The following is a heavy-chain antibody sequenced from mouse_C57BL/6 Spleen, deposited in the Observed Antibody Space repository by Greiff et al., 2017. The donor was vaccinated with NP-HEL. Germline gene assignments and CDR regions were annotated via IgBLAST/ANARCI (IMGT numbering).Heavy chain of an antibody. D-gene: IGHD1-1*01. CDR3: ARTGYYGSSPMDY. J-gene: IGHJ4*01. CDR2: IWSGGST. CDR1: GFSLTSYG. V-gene: IGHV2-2*01. Sequence: VQLQQSGPGLVQPSQSLSISCTVSGFSLTSYGVHWVRQSPGKGLEWLGVIWSGGSTDYNAAFLSRLSISKDNSKSQVFFKMNSLQADDTAIYYCARTGYYGSSPMDYWGQGTSVTVSS.